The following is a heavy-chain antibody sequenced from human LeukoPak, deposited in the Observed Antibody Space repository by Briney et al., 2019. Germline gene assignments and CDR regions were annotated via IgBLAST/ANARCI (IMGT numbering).Heavy chain of an antibody. CDR3: ASYGSGSYGDAFDI. CDR1: GITFSSYS. D-gene: IGHD3-10*01. Sequence: PGGSLRLSFAASGITFSSYSMNWVRQAPGKGLEWVSYISSSSSTISYADSVKGRFTISRDNAKNSLYLQMNSLRDEDTAVYYCASYGSGSYGDAFDIWGQGTMVTVSS. CDR2: ISSSSSTI. V-gene: IGHV3-48*02. J-gene: IGHJ3*02.